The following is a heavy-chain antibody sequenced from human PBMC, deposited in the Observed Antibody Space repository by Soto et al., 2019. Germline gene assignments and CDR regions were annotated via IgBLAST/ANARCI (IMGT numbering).Heavy chain of an antibody. CDR1: VNIFNTNG. CDR2: ISVHNGNT. V-gene: IGHV1-18*01. D-gene: IGHD2-2*01. Sequence: VQVVQSGAEVKKPGASVKVSCKTSVNIFNTNGFTWVRQAPGQGLEWMGWISVHNGNTNYAHKLQGRITLTTDTSTSTGYMELTNLSSDDTAIYYWATTLLDALGAFDFCGQGKVVTVSS. J-gene: IGHJ3*01. CDR3: ATTLLDALGAFDF.